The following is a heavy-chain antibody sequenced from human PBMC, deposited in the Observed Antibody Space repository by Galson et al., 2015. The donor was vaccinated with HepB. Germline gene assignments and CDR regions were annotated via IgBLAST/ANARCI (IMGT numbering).Heavy chain of an antibody. CDR1: GFSFSSYG. J-gene: IGHJ2*01. CDR3: ARDAWGYGGSNWYFDL. V-gene: IGHV3-33*01. D-gene: IGHD4-23*01. Sequence: SLRLSCAASGFSFSSYGMHWVRQAPGKGLEWVALIWFDGGNKNYVDSVTGRFTISRDNSKNTLYLQMNSLRAEDTAVYYCARDAWGYGGSNWYFDLWGRGTLVTVSS. CDR2: IWFDGGNK.